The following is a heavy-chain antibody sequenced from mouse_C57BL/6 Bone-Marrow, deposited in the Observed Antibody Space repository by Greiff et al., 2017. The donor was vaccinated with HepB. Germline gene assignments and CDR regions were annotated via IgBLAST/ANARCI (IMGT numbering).Heavy chain of an antibody. V-gene: IGHV14-4*01. CDR1: GFNIKDDY. CDR2: IDPENGDT. Sequence: VQLQQSGAELVRPGASVKLSCTASGFNIKDDYMHWVKQRPEQGLEWIGWIDPENGDTESASKFQGMATITADTSSNTAYLQLSRLTSEDTAVYYCTMRDYFDDWGQGTTLTVSS. CDR3: TMRDYFDD. J-gene: IGHJ2*01.